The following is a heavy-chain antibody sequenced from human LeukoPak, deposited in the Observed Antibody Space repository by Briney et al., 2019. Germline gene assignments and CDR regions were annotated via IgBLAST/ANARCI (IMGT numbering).Heavy chain of an antibody. CDR3: ARGRRITMVRGGWFDP. Sequence: PSETLSLTCAVYGGSFSGYYWSWIRQPPGKGLEWIGEINHSGSTNYNPSLKSRVTISVDTSKNQLSLKLSSVTAADTAVYYCARGRRITMVRGGWFDPWGQGTLVTVSS. CDR1: GGSFSGYY. CDR2: INHSGST. D-gene: IGHD3-10*01. J-gene: IGHJ5*02. V-gene: IGHV4-34*01.